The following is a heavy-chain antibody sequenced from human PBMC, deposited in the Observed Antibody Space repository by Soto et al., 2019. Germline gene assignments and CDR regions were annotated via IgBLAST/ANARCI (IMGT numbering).Heavy chain of an antibody. V-gene: IGHV3-30*19. CDR3: ASPREGQWLVFDH. J-gene: IGHJ4*02. CDR2: ISKDGLDR. Sequence: GSRRLSCVVSGFTFSDFGMHWVRQSPGEGLAWVASISKDGLDRYYSESVKGRFTISRDDSKNTVFLQMNSLKVEDTAAYFCASPREGQWLVFDHWGQRTLVTVSS. D-gene: IGHD6-19*01. CDR1: GFTFSDFG.